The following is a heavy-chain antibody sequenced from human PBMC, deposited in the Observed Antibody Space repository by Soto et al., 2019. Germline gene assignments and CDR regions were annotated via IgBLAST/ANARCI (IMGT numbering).Heavy chain of an antibody. J-gene: IGHJ6*02. V-gene: IGHV3-53*04. D-gene: IGHD3-10*01. CDR3: ARGGSGSYYYSYAMDV. CDR1: GFTVSSNY. CDR2: IYSGGST. Sequence: GGSLRLSCAASGFTVSSNYMSWVRQAPGKGLEWVSVIYSGGSTYYADSVKGRFTISRHNSKNTLYLQMNSLRAEDTAVYYCARGGSGSYYYSYAMDVWGQGTTVTVSS.